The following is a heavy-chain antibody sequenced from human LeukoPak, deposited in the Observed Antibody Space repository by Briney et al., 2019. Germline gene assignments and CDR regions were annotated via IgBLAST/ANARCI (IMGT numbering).Heavy chain of an antibody. CDR1: GYGFTSYW. Sequence: GESLKISCKGSGYGFTSYWIGWVRQMPGKGLEWMGIIYPGDSDTRYSPSFQGQVTISADKSISTAYLQWSSLKASDTAMYYCARHKAMWNVWGSYRYPDYWGQGTLVTVSS. CDR3: ARHKAMWNVWGSYRYPDY. CDR2: IYPGDSDT. D-gene: IGHD3-16*02. V-gene: IGHV5-51*01. J-gene: IGHJ4*02.